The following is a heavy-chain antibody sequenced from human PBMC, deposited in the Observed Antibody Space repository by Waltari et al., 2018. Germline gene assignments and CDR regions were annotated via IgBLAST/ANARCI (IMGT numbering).Heavy chain of an antibody. CDR3: ARRKLGEAFDI. D-gene: IGHD3-16*01. CDR2: TIPIFWSP. CDR1: GGNFGRYA. J-gene: IGHJ3*02. Sequence: QVQLVQSGAEVKKPGSSVRVSCRASGGNFGRYAITWARQAPGQGLEWMGGTIPIFWSPMYAPKFQGRVSITADELTYTVYMELNSLRSDDTAIYYCARRKLGEAFDIWGQGTMVIVSS. V-gene: IGHV1-69*12.